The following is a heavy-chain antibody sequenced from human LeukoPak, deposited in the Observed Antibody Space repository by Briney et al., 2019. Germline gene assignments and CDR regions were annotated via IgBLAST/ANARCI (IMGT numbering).Heavy chain of an antibody. V-gene: IGHV1-2*02. CDR3: ARVGGAIFGVVQGYDY. CDR1: GYTFTGYY. CDR2: INPNSGGT. D-gene: IGHD3-3*01. J-gene: IGHJ4*02. Sequence: ASVKVSCKASGYTFTGYYMHWVRQAPGQGLEWMGWINPNSGGTNYAQKLQGRVTMTTDTSTSTAYMELRSLRSDDTAVYYCARVGGAIFGVVQGYDYWGQGTLVTVSS.